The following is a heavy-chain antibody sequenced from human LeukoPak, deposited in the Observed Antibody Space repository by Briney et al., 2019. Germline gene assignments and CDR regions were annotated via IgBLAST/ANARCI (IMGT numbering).Heavy chain of an antibody. CDR1: GYTFTGYY. CDR2: INPNSGGT. D-gene: IGHD3-3*01. CDR3: ANRSGSFSWWYFDL. Sequence: ASVKVSCKASGYTFTGYYMHWVRQAPGQGLEWMGWINPNSGGTNYAQKFQGRVTMTRDTSISTAYMELSRLRSDDTAVYYCANRSGSFSWWYFDLWGRGTLVTVSS. V-gene: IGHV1-2*02. J-gene: IGHJ2*01.